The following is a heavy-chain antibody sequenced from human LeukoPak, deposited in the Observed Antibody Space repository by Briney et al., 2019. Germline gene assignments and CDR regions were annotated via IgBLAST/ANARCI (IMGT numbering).Heavy chain of an antibody. CDR2: IIPTFGTA. J-gene: IGHJ4*02. V-gene: IGHV1-69*13. CDR1: GGTFSSYA. Sequence: SVKVSCKASGGTFSSYAISWVRQAPGQGLEWMGGIIPTFGTANYAQKFQGRVTITADESTSTAYMELSSLRSEDTAVYYCARCLDSYGYLARYWGQGTLVTVSS. CDR3: ARCLDSYGYLARY. D-gene: IGHD5-18*01.